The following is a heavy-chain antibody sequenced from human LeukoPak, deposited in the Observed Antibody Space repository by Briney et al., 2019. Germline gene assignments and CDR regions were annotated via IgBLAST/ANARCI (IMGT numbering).Heavy chain of an antibody. Sequence: PGGSLRLSCAASGFTVSSNYMSWVRQAPGKGLEWVSVIYAGGNTYYADSVKGRFTISRDNSKNTLYLQTNSLRAEDTAVYYCASTLRYRFDSWGQGALVTVSS. V-gene: IGHV3-53*01. J-gene: IGHJ4*02. CDR3: ASTLRYRFDS. CDR2: IYAGGNT. D-gene: IGHD1-1*01. CDR1: GFTVSSNY.